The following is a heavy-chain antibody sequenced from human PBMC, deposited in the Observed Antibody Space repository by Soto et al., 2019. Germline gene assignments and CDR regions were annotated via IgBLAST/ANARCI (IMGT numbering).Heavy chain of an antibody. Sequence: GAPAKVSCKASGYTFTSYYLYWAQQDSGQGLEWMGWINPNSGNRGYAQKFQGRVTMTRDTSINTAYMELSSLTSDDTAVYYCARGRDKRWEFPRCPDYWGQGTLVTVSS. D-gene: IGHD1-26*01. CDR3: ARGRDKRWEFPRCPDY. CDR1: GYTFTSYY. CDR2: INPNSGNR. V-gene: IGHV1-8*01. J-gene: IGHJ4*02.